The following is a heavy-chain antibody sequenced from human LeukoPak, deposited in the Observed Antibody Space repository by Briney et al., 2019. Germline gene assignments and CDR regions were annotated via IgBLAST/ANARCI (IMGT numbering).Heavy chain of an antibody. Sequence: SETLSLTCAVYGGSFSGYYWSWIRQPPGKGLEWIGEINHSGSTNYNPSLKSRVTISVDTSKNQFSLKLSSVTAADTAVYYCARDVYYYDSSGYYYYYYMDVWGKGTTVTVSS. CDR3: ARDVYYYDSSGYYYYYYMDV. CDR2: INHSGST. V-gene: IGHV4-34*01. J-gene: IGHJ6*03. D-gene: IGHD3-22*01. CDR1: GGSFSGYY.